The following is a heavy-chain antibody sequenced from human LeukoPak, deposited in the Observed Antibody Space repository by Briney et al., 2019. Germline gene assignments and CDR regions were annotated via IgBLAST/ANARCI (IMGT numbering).Heavy chain of an antibody. CDR2: IYYSGST. CDR1: GGSISSYY. Sequence: PSETLSLTCTVSGGSISSYYWSWIRQPPGKGLEWIGYIYYSGSTNYNPSLKSRVTISVDTSKNQFSLKLSSVTAADTAVYYCAREGVYGIIDYWAREPWSPSPQ. V-gene: IGHV4-59*01. J-gene: IGHJ4*02. CDR3: AREGVYGIIDY. D-gene: IGHD1-1*01.